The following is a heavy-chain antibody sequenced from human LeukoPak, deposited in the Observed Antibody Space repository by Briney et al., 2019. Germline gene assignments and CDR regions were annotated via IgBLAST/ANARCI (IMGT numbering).Heavy chain of an antibody. Sequence: ASVKVSCKASGYTFNSYYLHWVRQAPGQGLEWMGIISPSGGNTNYARKFQGRVSVTRDTSTSTVYMELSSLRSEDTGVYYCVREESGGYFDYWGQGTVVTVSS. V-gene: IGHV1-46*02. CDR3: VREESGGYFDY. D-gene: IGHD2-8*02. CDR1: GYTFNSYY. J-gene: IGHJ4*02. CDR2: ISPSGGNT.